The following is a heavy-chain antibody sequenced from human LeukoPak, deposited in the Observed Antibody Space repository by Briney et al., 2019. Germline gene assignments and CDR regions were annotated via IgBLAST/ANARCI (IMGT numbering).Heavy chain of an antibody. V-gene: IGHV5-51*01. CDR1: GYSFTSYW. Sequence: GESLKISCKGSGYSFTSYWIGWVRQMPGKGLGWMGIIYPGDSDTRYSPSFQGQVTFSAAQSISTAYLLWTSLEASDTALFYCAGAWGGSDPFDYWGQGTLVTVSS. CDR2: IYPGDSDT. CDR3: AGAWGGSDPFDY. D-gene: IGHD3-16*01. J-gene: IGHJ4*02.